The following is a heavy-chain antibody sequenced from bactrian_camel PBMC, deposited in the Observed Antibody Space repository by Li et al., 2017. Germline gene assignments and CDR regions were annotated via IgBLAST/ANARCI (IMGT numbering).Heavy chain of an antibody. CDR3: AAKRTNWCGRLLGPDEYDH. CDR2: IDSDYTT. D-gene: IGHD7*01. J-gene: IGHJ4*01. Sequence: HVQLVESGGGSVQAGGSLRLSCQLSGYTYSTYCINWFRQAPGKEREAVATIDSDYTTSYAHSVKGRFTISKDNAKNTVSLEMTSLIPEDTAVYYCAAKRTNWCGRLLGPDEYDHWGQGTQVTVSS. V-gene: IGHV3S1*01. CDR1: GYTYSTYC.